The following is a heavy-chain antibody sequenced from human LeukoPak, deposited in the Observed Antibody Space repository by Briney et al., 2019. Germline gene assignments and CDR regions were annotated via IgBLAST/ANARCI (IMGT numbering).Heavy chain of an antibody. CDR2: ISGDGGST. V-gene: IGHV3-43*02. CDR1: GFTFDDYA. Sequence: AGGSLRLSCAASGFTFDDYAMHWVRQAPGKGLEWVSLISGDGGSTYYADSVKGRFTISRDNSKNSLYLQMNSLRAEDTAVYYCAKEGSSWSSSDFDYWGQGTLVTVSS. CDR3: AKEGSSWSSSDFDY. J-gene: IGHJ4*02. D-gene: IGHD6-13*01.